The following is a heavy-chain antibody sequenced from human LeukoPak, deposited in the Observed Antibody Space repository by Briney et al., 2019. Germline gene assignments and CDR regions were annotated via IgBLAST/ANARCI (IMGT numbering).Heavy chain of an antibody. CDR1: GGSISSSSYY. CDR2: IYYSGST. V-gene: IGHV4-39*01. CDR3: ARYSSSDDNSYNWFDP. Sequence: PSETLSLTCTVSGGSISSSSYYWGWIRQPPGKGLEWIGSIYYSGSTYYNPSLKSRVTISVDTSKNQFSLKLSSVTAADTAVYYCARYSSSDDNSYNWFDPWGQGTLVTVSS. D-gene: IGHD6-13*01. J-gene: IGHJ5*02.